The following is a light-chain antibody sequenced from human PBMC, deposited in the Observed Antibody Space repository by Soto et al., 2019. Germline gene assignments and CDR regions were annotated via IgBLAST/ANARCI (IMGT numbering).Light chain of an antibody. J-gene: IGKJ2*01. CDR3: QQSYGTLYT. V-gene: IGKV1-39*01. Sequence: DIQMTQSPSSLSASIGDTVTIACRASQSINTYLHWYQQKPGKAPLLLIHGASGLQSGVPSRFSGSGSGTDFTLTISSLQPEDFATYYWQQSYGTLYTFGQGTKVEIK. CDR2: GAS. CDR1: QSINTY.